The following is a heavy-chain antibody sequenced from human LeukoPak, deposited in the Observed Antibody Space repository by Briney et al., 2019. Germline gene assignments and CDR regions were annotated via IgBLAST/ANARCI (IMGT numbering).Heavy chain of an antibody. D-gene: IGHD6-19*01. V-gene: IGHV3-21*01. Sequence: GGSLRLSCAASGFTFSSYSMNWVRQAPGKGLEWVSSISSSSSYIYYADSVKGRFTISRDNAKNSLYLQMNSLRAEDTAVYYCARDGYSSGWYLGYYYYYYMDVWGKGTTVTVSS. CDR1: GFTFSSYS. CDR2: ISSSSSYI. CDR3: ARDGYSSGWYLGYYYYYYMDV. J-gene: IGHJ6*03.